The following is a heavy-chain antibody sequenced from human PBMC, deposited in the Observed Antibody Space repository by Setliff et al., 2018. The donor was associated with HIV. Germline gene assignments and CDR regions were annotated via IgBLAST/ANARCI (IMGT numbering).Heavy chain of an antibody. CDR3: ATFADGPDS. CDR1: GFTFTSYW. Sequence: GGSLRLSCAASGFTFTSYWMIWVRQAPGKGLEWVANINQDGSEKNYVDSVKGRFTISRDNAKRSLYLQMNRLKTDDTAFYYCATFADGPDSWGQGTLVTVSS. V-gene: IGHV3-7*01. D-gene: IGHD3-3*01. CDR2: INQDGSEK. J-gene: IGHJ4*02.